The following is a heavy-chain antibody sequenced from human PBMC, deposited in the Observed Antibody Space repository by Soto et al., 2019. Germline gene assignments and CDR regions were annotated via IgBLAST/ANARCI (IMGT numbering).Heavy chain of an antibody. D-gene: IGHD3-10*01. CDR1: GFTFSDYY. CDR3: ARINYGSGTSWFDP. CDR2: ISMSGIPM. J-gene: IGHJ5*02. V-gene: IGHV3-11*01. Sequence: QVQLLESGGGLVKPGGSLRLSCEASGFTFSDYYMAWIRQAPGAGPKWFSYISMSGIPMDYADSVKGRLTISRDNARNSMYLQMNSLRAEDTAMYYCARINYGSGTSWFDPWGQGALVTVSS.